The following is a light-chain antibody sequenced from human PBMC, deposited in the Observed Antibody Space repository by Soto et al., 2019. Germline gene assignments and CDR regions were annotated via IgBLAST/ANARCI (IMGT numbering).Light chain of an antibody. Sequence: QCALTQPASVSGSPGQSITISCTGTSSDVGGYNYVSWYQHHPGKAPRLMIYEVSNRPSGVSDRFSGSKSGNTASLTISGLLAEDEADYYCSSYTSISTYVFGTGTKLTVL. J-gene: IGLJ1*01. CDR2: EVS. CDR3: SSYTSISTYV. V-gene: IGLV2-14*01. CDR1: SSDVGGYNY.